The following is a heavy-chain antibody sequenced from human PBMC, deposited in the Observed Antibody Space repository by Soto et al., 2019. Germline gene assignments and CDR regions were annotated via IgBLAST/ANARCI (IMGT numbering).Heavy chain of an antibody. V-gene: IGHV3-7*04. J-gene: IGHJ4*01. CDR1: GFEFSAYW. Sequence: EVQLVESGGGLVQPGGSLRLSYASGFEFSAYWMTWVRQAPGKGLEWVAHIKKDGSEKKYVDSVKGRFTISRDNARNSVHLQMKSLRAEDTAFYYCARGRYVSGDYPEFIDYWGQGTLVTVSS. D-gene: IGHD6-25*01. CDR2: IKKDGSEK. CDR3: ARGRYVSGDYPEFIDY.